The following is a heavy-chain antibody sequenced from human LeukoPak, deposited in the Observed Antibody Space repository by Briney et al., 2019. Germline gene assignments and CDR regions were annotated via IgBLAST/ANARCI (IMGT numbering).Heavy chain of an antibody. D-gene: IGHD6-19*01. Sequence: PSETLSLTCTVSGGSISSGSYYWSWLRQPAGKGLEWIGRIYTSGSTYYNPSLKSRVTISVDTSKNQFSLKLSSVTAADTAVYYCASAQPRPQQWLVRFGYYFDYWGQGTLVTVSS. CDR2: IYTSGST. V-gene: IGHV4-61*02. CDR3: ASAQPRPQQWLVRFGYYFDY. J-gene: IGHJ4*02. CDR1: GGSISSGSYY.